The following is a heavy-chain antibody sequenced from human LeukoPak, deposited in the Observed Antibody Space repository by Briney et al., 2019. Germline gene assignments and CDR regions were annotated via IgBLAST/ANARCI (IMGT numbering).Heavy chain of an antibody. Sequence: SQTLSLTCAVSGDSFSSNSAAWNWLRQSPSRGLEWLGRTYYRSKWYNDYAVSVKSRITINPDTSKNHFSLQLNSVTPEDTAVYYCARSVATIFDCWGQGTLVTVSS. CDR2: TYYRSKWYN. V-gene: IGHV6-1*01. CDR1: GDSFSSNSAA. CDR3: ARSVATIFDC. J-gene: IGHJ4*02. D-gene: IGHD5-24*01.